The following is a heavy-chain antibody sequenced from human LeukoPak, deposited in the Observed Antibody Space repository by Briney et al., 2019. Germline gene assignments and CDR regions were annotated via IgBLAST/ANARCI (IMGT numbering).Heavy chain of an antibody. CDR1: GYTFTSYG. Sequence: GASVKVSCKASGYTFTSYGISWVRQAPGQGLEWMGIINPSGGSTSYAQKFQGRVTMTRDTSTSTVYMELSSLRSEDTAVYYCAREGGSPGLDVWGQGTTVTVSS. D-gene: IGHD1-26*01. CDR2: INPSGGST. V-gene: IGHV1-46*01. CDR3: AREGGSPGLDV. J-gene: IGHJ6*02.